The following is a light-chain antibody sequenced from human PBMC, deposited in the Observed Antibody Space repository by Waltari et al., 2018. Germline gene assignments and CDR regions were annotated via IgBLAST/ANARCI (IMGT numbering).Light chain of an antibody. CDR3: HQYTNFPLT. V-gene: IGKV1-5*01. CDR1: QSISAW. J-gene: IGKJ4*01. Sequence: DIQMTQSPSTLSASVVDRVTITCRASQSISAWLAWYQLRPGKAPKLLISDASILERGVPSRFSGSGSGTEFTLTINSLQPDDFATYYCHQYTNFPLTFGGGTTVEIK. CDR2: DAS.